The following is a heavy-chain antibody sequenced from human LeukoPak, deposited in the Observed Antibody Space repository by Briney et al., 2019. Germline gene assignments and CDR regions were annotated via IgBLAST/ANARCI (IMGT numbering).Heavy chain of an antibody. CDR3: ARRTQNNYYDSSGYQTWFDY. CDR1: GGSISSYY. J-gene: IGHJ4*02. Sequence: SETLSLTCTVSGGSISSYYWSWIRQPPGKGLEWIGDIYYSGSTNYNPSLKSRVTISVDTSKNQFSLKLSSVTAADTAVYYCARRTQNNYYDSSGYQTWFDYWGQGTLVTVSS. CDR2: IYYSGST. V-gene: IGHV4-59*08. D-gene: IGHD3-22*01.